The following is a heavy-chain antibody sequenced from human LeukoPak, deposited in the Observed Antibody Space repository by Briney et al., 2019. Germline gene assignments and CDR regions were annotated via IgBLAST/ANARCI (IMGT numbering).Heavy chain of an antibody. CDR3: ARVGVAGTAFDI. Sequence: ASVKVSCKASGYTITSYYMHWVRQAPGQGLEWMGIINPSGGSTSYAQKFQGRVTMTRDTSTSTVYMELSSLRSEDTAVYYCARVGVAGTAFDIWGQGTMVTVSS. J-gene: IGHJ3*02. CDR1: GYTITSYY. D-gene: IGHD6-19*01. V-gene: IGHV1-46*01. CDR2: INPSGGST.